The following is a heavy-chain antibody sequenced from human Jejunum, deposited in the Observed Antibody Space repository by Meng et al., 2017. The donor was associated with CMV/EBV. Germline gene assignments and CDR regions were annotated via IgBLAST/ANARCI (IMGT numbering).Heavy chain of an antibody. CDR1: GGSIDSNTRS. CDR2: FFYSGHT. V-gene: IGHV4-39*07. J-gene: IGHJ5*02. Sequence: LSLTCSISGGSIDSNTRSWGWVRQPPGKNLEWIGSFFYSGHTYYNPSLQGRVTISVDPSNNHFSLKLTSLTAADTAVYYCARDAGSTWGQGTLVTVSS. CDR3: ARDAGST. D-gene: IGHD3-10*01.